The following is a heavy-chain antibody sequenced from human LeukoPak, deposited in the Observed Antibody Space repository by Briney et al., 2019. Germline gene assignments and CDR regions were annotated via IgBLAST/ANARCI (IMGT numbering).Heavy chain of an antibody. CDR3: ARHAYNYYDSSGYIDY. CDR2: INHSGST. V-gene: IGHV4-34*01. J-gene: IGHJ4*02. CDR1: GGSFSGYY. D-gene: IGHD3-22*01. Sequence: SETLSLTCAVYGGSFSGYYWSWIRQPPGKGLEWIGEINHSGSTNYNPSLKSRVTISVDTSKNQFSLKLSSVTAADTAVYYCARHAYNYYDSSGYIDYWGQGTLVTVSS.